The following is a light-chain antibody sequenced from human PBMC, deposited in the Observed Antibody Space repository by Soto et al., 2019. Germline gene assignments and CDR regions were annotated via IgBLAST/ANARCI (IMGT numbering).Light chain of an antibody. CDR1: QSISSW. J-gene: IGKJ1*01. CDR2: KAS. CDR3: QKYNSYSPWT. V-gene: IGKV1-5*03. Sequence: DIHRTQSPSTLSASVGDRVTITCRASQSISSWLAWYQQKPGKAPKLLIYKASSLESGVPSRFSGSGSGTEFTLTIRSLKTDDFATYYCQKYNSYSPWTVGKGTKGEIK.